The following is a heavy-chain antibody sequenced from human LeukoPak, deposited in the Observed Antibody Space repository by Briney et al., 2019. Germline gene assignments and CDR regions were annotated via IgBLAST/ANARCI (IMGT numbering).Heavy chain of an antibody. J-gene: IGHJ6*02. CDR3: ARDQRIVGATTSYYYGMDV. Sequence: MSSGTLSLTCAVSGGSISSSNWWSWVRQPPGKGLEWIGEIYHSGSTNYNPSLKSRVTISVDKSKNQFSLKLSSVTAADTAVYYCARDQRIVGATTSYYYGMDVWGQGTTVTVS. D-gene: IGHD1-26*01. CDR2: IYHSGST. CDR1: GGSISSSNW. V-gene: IGHV4-4*02.